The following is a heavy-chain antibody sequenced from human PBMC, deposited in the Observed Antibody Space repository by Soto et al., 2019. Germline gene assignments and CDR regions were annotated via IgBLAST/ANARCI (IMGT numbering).Heavy chain of an antibody. D-gene: IGHD5-18*01. CDR1: GFTFSNYG. CDR2: ISSDGSNK. Sequence: QVQLVESGGGVVQPGRSLRLSCAASGFTFSNYGMHWVRQAPGKGLEWVALISSDGSNKYYADSVKGRFTISRDNPKNTLYLQMNSLRAEDTAVYYCEKDGYTYGSADFWGQGTLVTVSS. V-gene: IGHV3-30*18. CDR3: EKDGYTYGSADF. J-gene: IGHJ4*02.